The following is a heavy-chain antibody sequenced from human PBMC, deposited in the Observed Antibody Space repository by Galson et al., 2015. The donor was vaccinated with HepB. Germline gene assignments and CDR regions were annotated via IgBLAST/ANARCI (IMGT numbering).Heavy chain of an antibody. Sequence: SLRLSCAASGFTFSSYGMHWVRQAPGKGLEWVAVISYDGSNKYYADSVKGRFTISRDNSKNTLYLQMNSLRAEDTAVYYCAKGPYSNRKYYFDYWGQGTLVTVSS. V-gene: IGHV3-30*18. D-gene: IGHD1-14*01. CDR1: GFTFSSYG. CDR3: AKGPYSNRKYYFDY. CDR2: ISYDGSNK. J-gene: IGHJ4*02.